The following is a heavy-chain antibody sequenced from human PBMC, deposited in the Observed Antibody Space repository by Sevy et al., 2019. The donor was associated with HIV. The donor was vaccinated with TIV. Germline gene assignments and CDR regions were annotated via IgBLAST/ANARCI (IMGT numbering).Heavy chain of an antibody. Sequence: ASVKVSCKVSGYTLTELSMHWVRQAPGNGLEWMGGFDPEDGETIYAQKFQGRVTMTEDTSPDTAYMGLSSLRSGDTAVYYCATTKGGRYCSGGSCYPGYYYYGMDVWGQGTTVTVSS. CDR2: FDPEDGET. CDR3: ATTKGGRYCSGGSCYPGYYYYGMDV. J-gene: IGHJ6*02. V-gene: IGHV1-24*01. D-gene: IGHD2-15*01. CDR1: GYTLTELS.